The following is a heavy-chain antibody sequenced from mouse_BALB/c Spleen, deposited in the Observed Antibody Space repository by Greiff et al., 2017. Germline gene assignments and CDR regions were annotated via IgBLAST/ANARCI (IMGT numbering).Heavy chain of an antibody. J-gene: IGHJ2*01. CDR1: GYSITSDYA. V-gene: IGHV3-2*02. D-gene: IGHD3-3*01. Sequence: DVQLQESGPGLVKPSQSLSLTCTVTGYSITSDYAWNWIRQFPGNKLEWMGYISYSGSTSYNPSLKSRISITRDTSKNQFFLQLNSVTTEDTATYYCARGGDTVDFDYWGQGTTLTVSS. CDR2: ISYSGST. CDR3: ARGGDTVDFDY.